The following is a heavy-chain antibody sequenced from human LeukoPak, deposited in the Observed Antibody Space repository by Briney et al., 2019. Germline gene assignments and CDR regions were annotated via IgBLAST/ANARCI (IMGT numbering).Heavy chain of an antibody. CDR2: IWNNGDYT. V-gene: IGHV3-23*01. CDR1: GFALSSYA. CDR3: AKDPNGDYIGAFDV. Sequence: GGSLSLSCTASGFALSSYAMTWVRRAPGKGLEWVSSIWNNGDYTKCADSARGRAAIYRDRTKNTLYLQMNRLRVDDTAAYYGAKDPNGDYIGAFDVWGQGIMVTVSS. D-gene: IGHD2-8*01. J-gene: IGHJ3*01.